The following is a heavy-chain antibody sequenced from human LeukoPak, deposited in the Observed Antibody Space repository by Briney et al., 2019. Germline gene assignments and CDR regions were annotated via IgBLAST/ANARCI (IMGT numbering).Heavy chain of an antibody. J-gene: IGHJ4*02. CDR1: GGTFSSYA. CDR3: ARDQSGLVRGVMNY. D-gene: IGHD3-10*01. Sequence: SVKVSCKASGGTFSSYAISWVRQAPGQGLEWMGGIIPIFGTANYAQKFQGRVTITADKSTSTAYMELSSLRSEDTAVYYCARDQSGLVRGVMNYWGQGTLVTVSS. CDR2: IIPIFGTA. V-gene: IGHV1-69*06.